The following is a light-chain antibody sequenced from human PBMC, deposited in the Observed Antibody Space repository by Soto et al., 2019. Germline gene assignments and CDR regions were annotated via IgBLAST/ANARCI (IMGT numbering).Light chain of an antibody. CDR2: EGS. V-gene: IGLV2-23*03. CDR1: SSDIGSYNL. J-gene: IGLJ2*01. Sequence: QSALTQPASVSGSPGQSITVSCTGSSSDIGSYNLVSWYQQHPGKAPKVIISEGSKRPSGVPNRFSGSKSGNTASLTISGLQADDEAVYYCSSYTTTNTFVFGGGTQLTVL. CDR3: SSYTTTNTFV.